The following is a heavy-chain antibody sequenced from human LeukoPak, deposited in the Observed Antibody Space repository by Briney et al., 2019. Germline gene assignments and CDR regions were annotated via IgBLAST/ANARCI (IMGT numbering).Heavy chain of an antibody. Sequence: SETLSLTCTVSGGSISSSSYYWGWIRQPPGKGLEWIGSIYYSGSTYYNPSLKSRVTISVDTSKNQFSLKLSSVTAADTAVYYCARLGEMATTPSGYYFDYWGRGTLVTVSS. CDR2: IYYSGST. D-gene: IGHD5-24*01. V-gene: IGHV4-39*01. CDR1: GGSISSSSYY. CDR3: ARLGEMATTPSGYYFDY. J-gene: IGHJ4*02.